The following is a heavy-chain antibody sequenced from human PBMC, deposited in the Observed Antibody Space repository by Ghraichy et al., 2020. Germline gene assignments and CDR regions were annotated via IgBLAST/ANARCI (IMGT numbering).Heavy chain of an antibody. CDR1: GGSISGYH. D-gene: IGHD6-13*01. J-gene: IGHJ4*02. CDR2: IWYSGST. V-gene: IGHV4-59*01. Sequence: TLSLTCTVSGGSISGYHWNWIRQPPGKGLEWIGYIWYSGSTNYNLSLRSRITISVDTSKNQFSLKLNSVTAADTAVYYCARGSQQQLLHYFDFWGQGTLVTVSS. CDR3: ARGSQQQLLHYFDF.